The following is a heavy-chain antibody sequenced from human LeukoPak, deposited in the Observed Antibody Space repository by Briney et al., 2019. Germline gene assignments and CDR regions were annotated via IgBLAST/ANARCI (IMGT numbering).Heavy chain of an antibody. Sequence: GGSLRLSCAASGFTFSSYGMHWVRQAPGKGLEWVSLISGSGGSTYYADSVKGRFTISRDNSKNTLYLQMSSLRVDDTAIYYCAKDIRGYSFGYHYWGQGTLVTVSS. J-gene: IGHJ4*02. V-gene: IGHV3-23*01. CDR1: GFTFSSYG. D-gene: IGHD5-18*01. CDR2: ISGSGGST. CDR3: AKDIRGYSFGYHY.